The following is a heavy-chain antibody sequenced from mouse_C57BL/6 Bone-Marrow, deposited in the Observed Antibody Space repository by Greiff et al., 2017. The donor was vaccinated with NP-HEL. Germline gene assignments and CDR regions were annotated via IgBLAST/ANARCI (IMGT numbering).Heavy chain of an antibody. CDR3: ARHEGNYDYDFSMDY. D-gene: IGHD2-4*01. CDR1: GYTFTEYT. V-gene: IGHV1-62-2*01. Sequence: QVQLKQSGAELARPGASVKLSCKASGYTFTEYTIHWVKQRSGQGLEWIGWFYPGSGSIKYNEKFKDKATLTADKSSSTVYMELSRLTSEDSAVYFCARHEGNYDYDFSMDYWGQGTSVTVSS. J-gene: IGHJ4*01. CDR2: FYPGSGSI.